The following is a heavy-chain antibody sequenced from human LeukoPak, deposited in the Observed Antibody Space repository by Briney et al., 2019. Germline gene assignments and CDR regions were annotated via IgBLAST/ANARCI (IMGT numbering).Heavy chain of an antibody. V-gene: IGHV3-21*01. CDR3: AKGVYYGSGSYDS. CDR2: ISSSSSYI. J-gene: IGHJ4*02. Sequence: GGSLRLSCAASGFTFSSYSMTWVRQAPGKGLEWVSSISSSSSYIYYADSVKGRFTISRDNAKNSLYLQMNSLRVEDTAVYYCAKGVYYGSGSYDSWGQGTLVTVSS. D-gene: IGHD3-10*01. CDR1: GFTFSSYS.